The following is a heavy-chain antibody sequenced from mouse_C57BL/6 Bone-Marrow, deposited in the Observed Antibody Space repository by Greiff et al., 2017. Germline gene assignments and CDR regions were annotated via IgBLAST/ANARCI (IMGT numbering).Heavy chain of an antibody. CDR1: GFTFTDYY. CDR2: IRHKANGYTT. D-gene: IGHD1-1*01. V-gene: IGHV7-3*01. J-gene: IGHJ1*03. CDR3: ARYGGYCGRSCGWYFDV. Sequence: EVKLMESGGGLVQPGGSLSLSCAASGFTFTDYYMSWVRQPPGKALEWLGFIRHKANGYTTEYSSSLKGRFTISRDNSPSILYLQMHALRAEDSATYSCARYGGYCGRSCGWYFDVWGTGTTVTVSS.